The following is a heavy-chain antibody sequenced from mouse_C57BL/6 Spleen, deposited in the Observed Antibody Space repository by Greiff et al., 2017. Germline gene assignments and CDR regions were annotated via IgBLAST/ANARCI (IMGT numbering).Heavy chain of an antibody. V-gene: IGHV7-3*01. CDR3: ARCHEGDWYFDV. Sequence: EVKLVESGGGLVQPGGSLSLSCAASGFTFTDYYMSWVRQPPGKALEWLGFIRNKANGYTTEYSASVKVRFTISRDNSQSILYLQMNALGAEDSATYYCARCHEGDWYFDVWGTGTTVTVSS. CDR1: GFTFTDYY. CDR2: IRNKANGYTT. J-gene: IGHJ1*03. D-gene: IGHD6-1*01.